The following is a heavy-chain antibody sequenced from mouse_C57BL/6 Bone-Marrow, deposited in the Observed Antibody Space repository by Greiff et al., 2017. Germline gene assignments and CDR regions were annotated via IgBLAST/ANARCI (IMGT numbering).Heavy chain of an antibody. CDR1: GYTFTSYG. V-gene: IGHV1-81*01. Sequence: VQLQPSGAELARPGASVKLSCKASGYTFTSYGISWVKQRTGQGLEWIGEIYPRSGNTYYNEKFKGKATLTADKSSSTAYMELRSLTSEDSAVYFCARLCAYWGQGTLVTVSA. CDR3: ARLCAY. CDR2: IYPRSGNT. J-gene: IGHJ3*01.